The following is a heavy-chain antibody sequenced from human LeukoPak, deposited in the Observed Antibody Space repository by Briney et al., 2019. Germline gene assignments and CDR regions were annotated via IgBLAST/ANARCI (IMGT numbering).Heavy chain of an antibody. CDR1: GYTFTVYY. D-gene: IGHD6-6*01. Sequence: ASVTVSFKASGYTFTVYYMHWVRQAPGQGREWMGWINPNSGGTNYTQKFEGSVTMTRDTSISTAYMEMSRLRSDDTAVYYCARVGDSSSPSPYYYYYMDVWGKGTTVTVSS. CDR3: ARVGDSSSPSPYYYYYMDV. V-gene: IGHV1-2*02. CDR2: INPNSGGT. J-gene: IGHJ6*03.